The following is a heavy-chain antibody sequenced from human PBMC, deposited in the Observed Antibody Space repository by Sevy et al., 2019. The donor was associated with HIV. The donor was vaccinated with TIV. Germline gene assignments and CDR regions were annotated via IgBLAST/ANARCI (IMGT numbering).Heavy chain of an antibody. J-gene: IGHJ5*02. V-gene: IGHV4-30-4*01. Sequence: SETLSLTCTVSGGSISSGDYYWSWIRQPPGKGLEWIGYIYYSGSTYYNPSLKSRVTISVDTSKNQFSLKLSSVTAADTAVYYCARAEWMQLWLEGGNWFDPWGQGTLVTVSS. CDR2: IYYSGST. CDR3: ARAEWMQLWLEGGNWFDP. D-gene: IGHD5-18*01. CDR1: GGSISSGDYY.